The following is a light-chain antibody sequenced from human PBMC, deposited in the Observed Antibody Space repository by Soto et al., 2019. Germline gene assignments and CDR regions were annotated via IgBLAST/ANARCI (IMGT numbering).Light chain of an antibody. V-gene: IGLV2-14*03. CDR2: DVS. CDR1: SSDVGGYNY. CDR3: SSYTTSNTRQIV. Sequence: QSVLTQPASVSGSPGQSITISCTGTSSDVGGYNYVSWYQHHPGKAPKLLIYDVSNRPSGISNRFSGSKSDNTASLTISGLQPEDEADYYCSSYTTSNTRQIVSGTGTKVPVL. J-gene: IGLJ1*01.